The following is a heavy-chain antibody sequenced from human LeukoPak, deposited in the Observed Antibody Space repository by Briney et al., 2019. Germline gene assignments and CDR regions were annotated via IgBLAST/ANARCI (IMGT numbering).Heavy chain of an antibody. CDR2: IDSDESST. CDR1: GFTFSSYW. CDR3: VRVRPAAISHYYYGMDV. V-gene: IGHV3-74*01. J-gene: IGHJ6*02. D-gene: IGHD2-2*02. Sequence: GGSLRLSCAASGFTFSSYWMHWVRQAPGKGLVWVSRIDSDESSTIYADSVKGRFTISRDNAKNTLYLQMNSLRAEDTAVYYCVRVRPAAISHYYYGMDVWGQGTTVTVSS.